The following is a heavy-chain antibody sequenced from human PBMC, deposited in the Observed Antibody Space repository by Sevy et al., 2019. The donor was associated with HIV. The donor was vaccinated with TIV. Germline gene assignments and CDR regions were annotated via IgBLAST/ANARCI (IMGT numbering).Heavy chain of an antibody. D-gene: IGHD3-3*01. CDR2: ISGSGGST. V-gene: IGHV3-23*01. CDR1: GFTFSSYA. J-gene: IGHJ4*02. CDR3: AKVLNYDFWSSFDY. Sequence: GGSLRLSCAASGFTFSSYAMSWVRQAPGKGLEWVSAISGSGGSTYYADSVKGRFTISRDNSKNTLYLQMNSLKAEDTAVYYCAKVLNYDFWSSFDYWGQGTLVTVSS.